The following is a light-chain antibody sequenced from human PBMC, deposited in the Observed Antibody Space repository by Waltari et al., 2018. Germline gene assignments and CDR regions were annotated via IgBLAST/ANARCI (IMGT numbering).Light chain of an antibody. CDR1: NSDIGGYNY. Sequence: QSALTQPASLSGSPRQSITISCTGTNSDIGGYNYVSWYQHHSGKAPKLLVFGVSDRPSGVANRFSGSKSGNTASLTISELQADDEADYYCSSFTSSATWVFGGETKLTVL. J-gene: IGLJ3*02. CDR2: GVS. V-gene: IGLV2-14*03. CDR3: SSFTSSATWV.